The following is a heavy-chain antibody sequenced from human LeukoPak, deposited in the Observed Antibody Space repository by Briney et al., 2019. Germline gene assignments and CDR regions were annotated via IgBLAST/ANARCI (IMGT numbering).Heavy chain of an antibody. CDR3: ARGPWGSSGWSYFDY. CDR1: GFTFSSYG. CDR2: IWYDGSNK. V-gene: IGHV3-33*01. D-gene: IGHD6-19*01. J-gene: IGHJ4*02. Sequence: GGSLRLSCAASGFTFSSYGMHWVRQAPGKGLEWVAVIWYDGSNKYYADSVKGRFTISRDNSKNSLYLQMNSLRAEDTAVYYCARGPWGSSGWSYFDYWGQGTLVTVSS.